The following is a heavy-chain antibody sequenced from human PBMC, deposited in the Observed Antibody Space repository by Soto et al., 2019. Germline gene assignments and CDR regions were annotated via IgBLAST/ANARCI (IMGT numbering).Heavy chain of an antibody. V-gene: IGHV4-61*01. CDR2: ISYTGDT. J-gene: IGHJ5*02. Sequence: SETLSLTCTVSGDSVSSDSYFWTWIRQPPGKGLEWIAYISYTGDTSYNPSLKSRVTISVDTSTNQFFLTLTSVTAADTAVYFCARIIVGVTVDLWGQGSLVTVSS. CDR3: ARIIVGVTVDL. CDR1: GDSVSSDSYF. D-gene: IGHD1-26*01.